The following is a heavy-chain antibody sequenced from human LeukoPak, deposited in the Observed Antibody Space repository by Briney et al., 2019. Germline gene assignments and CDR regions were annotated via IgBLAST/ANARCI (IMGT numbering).Heavy chain of an antibody. D-gene: IGHD5-24*01. V-gene: IGHV4-31*03. J-gene: IGHJ4*02. CDR2: IYYSGST. Sequence: SETLSLTCTVSGGPISSGGYYWSWIRQHPGKGLEWIGYIYYSGSTYYNPSLKSRVTISVDTSKNQFSLKLSSVTAADTAVYYCARLGGDGHNRAPYDYWGQGTLVTVSS. CDR3: ARLGGDGHNRAPYDY. CDR1: GGPISSGGYY.